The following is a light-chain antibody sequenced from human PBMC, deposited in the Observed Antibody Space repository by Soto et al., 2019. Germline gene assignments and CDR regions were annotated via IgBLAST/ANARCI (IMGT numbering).Light chain of an antibody. Sequence: QSVLTQPPSVSGAPGQRVTISCTGGSSNIGAGYDVHWYQQLPGTAPKLLIYGNSNRPSEVPARFSGSKSCTSASLAITGLQAEDEAAYYCQSYDNSLGGYVLFGGGTKLAVL. V-gene: IGLV1-40*01. J-gene: IGLJ2*01. CDR2: GNS. CDR1: SSNIGAGYD. CDR3: QSYDNSLGGYVL.